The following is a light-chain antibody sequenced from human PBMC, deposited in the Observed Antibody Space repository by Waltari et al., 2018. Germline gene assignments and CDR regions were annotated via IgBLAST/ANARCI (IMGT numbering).Light chain of an antibody. V-gene: IGLV1-40*01. CDR1: GSNIGAGYD. CDR3: QSYDTSLRVV. Sequence: QSVLTQPPSVSGAPGQRVTISCTGSGSNIGAGYDVHWYQTPPRAATKLLINGSTSRPLGVPDRLFGSTSGTSASLAITGLQAEDEADYYCQSYDTSLRVVFGGGTKLTVL. CDR2: GST. J-gene: IGLJ3*02.